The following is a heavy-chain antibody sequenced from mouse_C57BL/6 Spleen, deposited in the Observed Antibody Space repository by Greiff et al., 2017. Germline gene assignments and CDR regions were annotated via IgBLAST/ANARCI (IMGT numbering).Heavy chain of an antibody. Sequence: QVQLQQPGAELVKPGASVKLSCKASGYTFTSYWMHWVKQRPGRGLEWIGRIDPTSGGTKYNEKFKNKATLTVDKPSSTAYMQLSSLPSEDSAFYYCASLSYGSSFYFDYWGQGTTLTVSS. J-gene: IGHJ2*01. CDR3: ASLSYGSSFYFDY. V-gene: IGHV1-72*01. D-gene: IGHD1-1*01. CDR1: GYTFTSYW. CDR2: IDPTSGGT.